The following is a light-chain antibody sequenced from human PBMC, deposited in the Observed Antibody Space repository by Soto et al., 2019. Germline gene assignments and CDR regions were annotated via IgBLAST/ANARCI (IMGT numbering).Light chain of an antibody. J-gene: IGLJ1*01. CDR2: GNN. CDR3: QSYDSYLSHFYV. Sequence: QSALTQPPSVSGAPGQGVPISCTGSSSSIGAGYDVHWYQQVPGTAPKLLIYGNNNRPSGVPDRFSGSKSGTSASLAITGLQAEDEADYYCQSYDSYLSHFYVFGTGTKVTVL. CDR1: SSSIGAGYD. V-gene: IGLV1-40*01.